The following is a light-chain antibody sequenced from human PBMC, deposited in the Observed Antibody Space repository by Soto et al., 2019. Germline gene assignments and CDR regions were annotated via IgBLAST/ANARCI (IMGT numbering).Light chain of an antibody. J-gene: IGLJ2*01. V-gene: IGLV2-14*01. CDR3: SAYTSSYVV. CDR1: SSDFGGYNY. CDR2: DVR. Sequence: QSALTQPASVSGSPGQSITISCTGTSSDFGGYNYVSWYQQPPGKAPNLMIYDVRHRPSGVSHRFSGSKSGNTASLTIPGHEAEDEADYDCSAYTSSYVVFGGGTKLTVL.